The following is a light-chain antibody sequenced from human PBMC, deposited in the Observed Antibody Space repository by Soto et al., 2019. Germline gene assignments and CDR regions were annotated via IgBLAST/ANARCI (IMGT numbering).Light chain of an antibody. Sequence: IVLTQSPATLSLSPGETATLSCRASQSVSSYLAWYQQKPGQAPRLLIYDAWKRATGVPARFSGSGSGTDFTLTISSLEPEDFAVYYCQQRSSWLTFGGGTKVE. V-gene: IGKV3-11*01. CDR3: QQRSSWLT. CDR1: QSVSSY. CDR2: DAW. J-gene: IGKJ4*01.